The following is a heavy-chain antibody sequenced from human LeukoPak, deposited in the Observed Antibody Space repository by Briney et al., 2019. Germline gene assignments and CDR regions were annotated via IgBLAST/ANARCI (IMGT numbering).Heavy chain of an antibody. CDR1: GYTFTSYA. CDR2: INAGNGNT. Sequence: ASVKVSCKASGYTFTSYAMHWVRQAPGQRLERMGWINAGNGNTKYSQKFQGRVTITRDTSASTAYMELSSLRSEDTAVYYCARSKYYYGSGSYPDYWGQGTLVTVSS. CDR3: ARSKYYYGSGSYPDY. J-gene: IGHJ4*02. D-gene: IGHD3-10*01. V-gene: IGHV1-3*01.